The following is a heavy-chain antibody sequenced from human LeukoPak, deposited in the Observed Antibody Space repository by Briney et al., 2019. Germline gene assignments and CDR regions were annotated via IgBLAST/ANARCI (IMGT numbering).Heavy chain of an antibody. CDR2: INHSGST. CDR3: ARGRSIVAVLPFDY. D-gene: IGHD2-15*01. CDR1: GGSFSGYY. Sequence: SGTLSLTCAVYGGSFSGYYWSWIRQPPGKGLEWIGEINHSGSTNYNPSLKSRVTISVDTSKNQFSLKLSSVTAADTAVYYCARGRSIVAVLPFDYWGQGTLVTVSS. V-gene: IGHV4-34*01. J-gene: IGHJ4*02.